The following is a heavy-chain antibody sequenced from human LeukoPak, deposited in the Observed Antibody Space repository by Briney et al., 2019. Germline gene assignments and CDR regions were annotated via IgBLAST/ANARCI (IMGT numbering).Heavy chain of an antibody. Sequence: ASVKVSCKASGYTFTSYDISWVRQAPGQGLEWMGLISVYNGNTNYAQNLQGRLTMTTDTSTSIACMELRSLRSDDTAVYYCARDNDWLNGFDIWGQGTMVTVSS. J-gene: IGHJ3*02. D-gene: IGHD3-9*01. V-gene: IGHV1-18*01. CDR2: ISVYNGNT. CDR3: ARDNDWLNGFDI. CDR1: GYTFTSYD.